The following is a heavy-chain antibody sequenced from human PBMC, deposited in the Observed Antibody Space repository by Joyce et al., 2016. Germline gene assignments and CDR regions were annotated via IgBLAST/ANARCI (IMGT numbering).Heavy chain of an antibody. CDR2: ITSLGPYV. CDR3: ARDHQLSTPPFDY. D-gene: IGHD2-15*01. Sequence: EVQLLESGGGLAKPGGSLRLSCAVSGFTFGRHTMNWVRQAPGKGLELISSITSLGPYVFYADSVKGRFTISRDNAKNLLHLQMDSLRAEDTAVYYCARDHQLSTPPFDYWGQGVLVTVSS. V-gene: IGHV3-21*06. CDR1: GFTFGRHT. J-gene: IGHJ4*02.